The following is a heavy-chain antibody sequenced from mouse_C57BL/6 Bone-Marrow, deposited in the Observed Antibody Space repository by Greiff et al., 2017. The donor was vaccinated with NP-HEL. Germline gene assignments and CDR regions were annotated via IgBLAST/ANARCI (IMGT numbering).Heavy chain of an antibody. Sequence: QVQLQQPGAELVMPGASVKLSCKASGYSFTSYWMNWVKQRPGKGLEWIGEIDPSDSYTNYNQKFKGKSTLTVDKSSSTAYMQLSSLTSEDSAVYYCSVLLQCVYVWCTGTTVTVTS. CDR3: SVLLQCVYV. CDR1: GYSFTSYW. J-gene: IGHJ1*03. CDR2: IDPSDSYT. D-gene: IGHD6-1*01. V-gene: IGHV1-69*01.